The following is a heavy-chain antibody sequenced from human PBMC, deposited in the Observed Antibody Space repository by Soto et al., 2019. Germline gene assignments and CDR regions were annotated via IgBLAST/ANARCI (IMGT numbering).Heavy chain of an antibody. J-gene: IGHJ5*02. D-gene: IGHD2-15*01. CDR2: IYYSGST. Sequence: QVQLQESGPGLVKPSETLSLTCTVSGGSVSSGSYYWSWIRQPPGKGLEWIGYIYYSGSTNYNPALTSRAIISVDTSKNQFSLKLSSVTAANTAVYYCARVGSLQNWFDPWGQGTLVTVSS. CDR3: ARVGSLQNWFDP. CDR1: GGSVSSGSYY. V-gene: IGHV4-61*01.